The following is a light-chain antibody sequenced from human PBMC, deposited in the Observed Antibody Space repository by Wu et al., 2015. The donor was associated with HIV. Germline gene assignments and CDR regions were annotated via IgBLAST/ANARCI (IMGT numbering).Light chain of an antibody. V-gene: IGKV3-20*01. CDR1: QSVRSSS. J-gene: IGKJ4*01. CDR2: DVS. CDR3: QQFGPSLT. Sequence: EIVLTQSPGTLSLSPGERATLSCTASQSVRSSSLAWYQQKPGQAPRLLIYDVSKRATDIPDRFSGSGSETDFTLTITRLEPEDFAVYYCQQFGPSLTFGGGTKVEIK.